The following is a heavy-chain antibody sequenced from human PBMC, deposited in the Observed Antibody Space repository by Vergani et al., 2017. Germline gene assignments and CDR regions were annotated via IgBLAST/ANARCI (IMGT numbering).Heavy chain of an antibody. CDR2: IHPADSDT. CDR3: ARLXGRDSSGSKYFDY. D-gene: IGHD3-22*01. Sequence: EVQLLQSGAEVKKPGESVKISCQISGYSFTNYWIGWVRQMPGKGLEWMGIIHPADSDTRYSPSFQGQFTISVVKSISTAYLQRGSLRASDSAMYYCARLXGRDSSGSKYFDYWGQGTLVTVSS. CDR1: GYSFTNYW. J-gene: IGHJ4*02. V-gene: IGHV5-51*01.